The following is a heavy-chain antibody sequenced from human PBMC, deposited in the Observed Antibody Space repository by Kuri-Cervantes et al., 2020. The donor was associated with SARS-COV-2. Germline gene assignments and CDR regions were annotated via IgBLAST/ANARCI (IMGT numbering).Heavy chain of an antibody. V-gene: IGHV2-26*01. J-gene: IGHJ6*02. CDR3: ARITPRDLPYYYYYGMDV. D-gene: IGHD2-21*01. Sequence: SGPTLVKPTETLTLTCTVSGFSLSNARMGVSWIRQPPGKALEWLAHIFSNDEKSYSTSLKSRLTISKDTSKSQVVLTMTNMDPVDTATYYCARITPRDLPYYYYYGMDVWGQGTTVTVSS. CDR1: GFSLSNARMG. CDR2: IFSNDEK.